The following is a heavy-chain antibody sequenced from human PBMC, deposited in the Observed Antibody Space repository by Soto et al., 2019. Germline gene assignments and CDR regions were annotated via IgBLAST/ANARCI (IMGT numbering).Heavy chain of an antibody. D-gene: IGHD2-2*01. CDR1: GGSISSYY. J-gene: IGHJ4*02. V-gene: IGHV4-59*08. Sequence: SETLSLTCTVSGGSISSYYWSWIRQPPGKGLEWIGYIYYSGSTNYNPSLKSRVTISVDTSKNQFSLKLSSVTVADTAVYYCARHVVPAANYFAYWGQGTLVTVSS. CDR2: IYYSGST. CDR3: ARHVVPAANYFAY.